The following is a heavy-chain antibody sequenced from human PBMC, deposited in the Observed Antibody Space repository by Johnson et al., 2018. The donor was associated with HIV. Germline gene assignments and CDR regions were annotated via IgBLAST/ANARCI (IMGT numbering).Heavy chain of an antibody. CDR3: ANSGLWGPMN. CDR1: GFSVSSNY. CDR2: ISGRGGST. Sequence: VQLVESGGGVVQPGGSLRLSCAASGFSVSSNYMSCVRQAPGKGLEWVSAISGRGGSTYYADSVKGRFTISRDNSKNTLYLQMNSLRAEDAAVYCCANSGLWGPMNWGQGTMVTVSS. V-gene: IGHV3-23*04. D-gene: IGHD4/OR15-4a*01. J-gene: IGHJ3*01.